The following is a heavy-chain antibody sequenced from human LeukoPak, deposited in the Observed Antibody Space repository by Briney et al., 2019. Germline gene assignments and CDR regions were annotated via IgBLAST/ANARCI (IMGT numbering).Heavy chain of an antibody. D-gene: IGHD6-13*01. V-gene: IGHV3-49*04. CDR1: RFTFGDYA. J-gene: IGHJ4*02. Sequence: GGALRLSCTASRFTFGDYAMSWVRPAPGKGLEWVGFIRGKAYGGTTEYAASVTGRFTISRDDSKRIHYLQMNSLKTEDTAVDSCTSSRFTVRSRQQLYLCYFDYWGQGTLVTVSS. CDR2: IRGKAYGGTT. CDR3: TSSRFTVRSRQQLYLCYFDY.